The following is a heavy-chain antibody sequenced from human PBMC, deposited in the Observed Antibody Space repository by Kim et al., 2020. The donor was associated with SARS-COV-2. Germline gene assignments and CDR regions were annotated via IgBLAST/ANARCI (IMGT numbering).Heavy chain of an antibody. D-gene: IGHD3-10*01. Sequence: GGSLRLSCAASGVTFSSYGMSWVRQPPGKGLEWVSGIGGSGGSTYYADSVKGRFTISRDNSKNTLYLQMNSLRAEDTAVYYGAKGVRGLIRVFDYWGQGTLVTVSS. CDR2: IGGSGGST. J-gene: IGHJ4*02. CDR1: GVTFSSYG. V-gene: IGHV3-23*01. CDR3: AKGVRGLIRVFDY.